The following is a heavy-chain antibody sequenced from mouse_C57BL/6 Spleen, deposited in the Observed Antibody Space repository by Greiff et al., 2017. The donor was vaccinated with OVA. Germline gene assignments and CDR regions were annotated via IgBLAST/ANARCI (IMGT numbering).Heavy chain of an antibody. CDR2: INPNNGGT. D-gene: IGHD4-1*01. CDR1: GYTFTDYN. V-gene: IGHV1-18*01. Sequence: EVKLQESGPELVKPGASVKIPCKASGYTFTDYNMDWVKQSHGKSLEWIGDINPNNGGTIYNQKFKGKATLTVDKSSSTAYMELRSLTSEDTAVYYCARKGLGRDWYFDVWGTGTTVTVSS. J-gene: IGHJ1*03. CDR3: ARKGLGRDWYFDV.